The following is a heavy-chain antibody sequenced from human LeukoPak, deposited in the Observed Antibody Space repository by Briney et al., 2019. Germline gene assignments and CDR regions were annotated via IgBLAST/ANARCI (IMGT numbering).Heavy chain of an antibody. V-gene: IGHV6-1*01. CDR3: ARERSSVAEGYYYYYMDV. D-gene: IGHD6-19*01. Sequence: SQTLSLTCAISGDTVSSNSAAWNWIRQSPSRGLEWLGRTYYRSKWYNDYAVSVKSRITINPDTSKNQFSLKLSSVTAADTAVYYCARERSSVAEGYYYYYMDVWGKGTTVTVSS. CDR2: TYYRSKWYN. J-gene: IGHJ6*03. CDR1: GDTVSSNSAA.